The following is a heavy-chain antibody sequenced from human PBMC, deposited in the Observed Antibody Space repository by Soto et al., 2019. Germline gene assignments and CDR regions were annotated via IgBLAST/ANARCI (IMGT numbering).Heavy chain of an antibody. V-gene: IGHV3-7*03. CDR1: GYTFNTYW. D-gene: IGHD6-19*01. CDR3: AREEGFVPRRIAVPHARSFDI. J-gene: IGHJ3*02. CDR2: INQDGSEK. Sequence: EVQLLESGGGLVQPGGSLRLSCAASGYTFNTYWMTWVRQAPGKGLEWVANINQDGSEKYYVDSVKGRFTISRDNAKNSLYLQMNSLRAEDTAVYYCAREEGFVPRRIAVPHARSFDIWGQGTMVTVSS.